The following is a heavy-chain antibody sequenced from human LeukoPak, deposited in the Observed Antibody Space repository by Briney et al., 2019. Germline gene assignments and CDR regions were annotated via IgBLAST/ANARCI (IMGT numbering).Heavy chain of an antibody. D-gene: IGHD3-22*01. CDR1: GFTFSSYS. CDR3: ARVADYYYRSGGAFDI. CDR2: ISSSSSTI. Sequence: GGSLRLSCAASGFTFSSYSMNWVRQAPGKGLEWVSYISSSSSTIYYADSVKGRFTISRDNAKNSLYLQMNSLRAEDTAVYYCARVADYYYRSGGAFDIWGQGTMVTVSS. V-gene: IGHV3-48*01. J-gene: IGHJ3*02.